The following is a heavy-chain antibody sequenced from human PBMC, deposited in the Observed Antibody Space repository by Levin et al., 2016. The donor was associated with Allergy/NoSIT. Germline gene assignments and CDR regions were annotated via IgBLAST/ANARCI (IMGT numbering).Heavy chain of an antibody. CDR1: GGSISSSSYY. Sequence: SETLSLTCTVSGGSISSSSYYWGWIRQPPGKGLEWIGSIYYSGSTYYNPSLKSRVTISVDTSKNQFSLKLSSVTAADTAVYYCARHSVVGATSYYWGQGTLVTVSS. V-gene: IGHV4-39*01. J-gene: IGHJ4*02. CDR3: ARHSVVGATSYY. CDR2: IYYSGST. D-gene: IGHD1-26*01.